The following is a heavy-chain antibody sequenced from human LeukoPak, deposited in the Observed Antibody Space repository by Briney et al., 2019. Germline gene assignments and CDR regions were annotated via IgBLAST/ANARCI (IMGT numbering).Heavy chain of an antibody. CDR2: ISSSGTTI. D-gene: IGHD6-19*01. V-gene: IGHV3-48*03. CDR1: GFTFSTYE. Sequence: GGSLRLSCAASGFTFSTYEMNWVRQAPGKGLEWVSYISSSGTTIYYADSVKGRFTISRDNAKNSLYLQMNSLRVEDTAVYYCCRLAAETGGGYFDYWGQGTLVTVSS. CDR3: CRLAAETGGGYFDY. J-gene: IGHJ4*02.